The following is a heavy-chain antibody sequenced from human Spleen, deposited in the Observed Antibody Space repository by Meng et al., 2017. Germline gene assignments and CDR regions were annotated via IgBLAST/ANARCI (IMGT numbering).Heavy chain of an antibody. Sequence: SETLSLTCTVSGGSISSYYWSWIRQPPGKGLEWIGSIHHSGTTYYNPSLKSRVTISVDTSRNHFSLKLTSLTAADTAVYYCARDEDISAAGKLFGDYWGQGTLVTVSS. D-gene: IGHD6-25*01. J-gene: IGHJ4*02. CDR3: ARDEDISAAGKLFGDY. V-gene: IGHV4-4*08. CDR2: IHHSGTT. CDR1: GGSISSYY.